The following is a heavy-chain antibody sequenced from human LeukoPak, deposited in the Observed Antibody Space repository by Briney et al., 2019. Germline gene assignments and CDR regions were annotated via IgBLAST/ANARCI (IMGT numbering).Heavy chain of an antibody. CDR1: GYTFTSYG. CDR2: ISAYNGNT. D-gene: IGHD3-3*01. CDR3: ARGTYYDFWSGPDYYGMDV. Sequence: GASVKVSCKASGYTFTSYGISWVRQAPGQGLEWMGWISAYNGNTNYAQKLQGRVTMTTDTSTSTAYMELRSLRSDDTAVYYCARGTYYDFWSGPDYYGMDVWGQGTTVTVSS. V-gene: IGHV1-18*01. J-gene: IGHJ6*02.